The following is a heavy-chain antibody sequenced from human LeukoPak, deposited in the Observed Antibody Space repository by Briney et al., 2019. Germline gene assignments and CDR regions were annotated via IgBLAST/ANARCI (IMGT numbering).Heavy chain of an antibody. D-gene: IGHD5-24*01. J-gene: IGHJ3*02. CDR3: ARDWEWDMDGYNLERRGAFDI. Sequence: GGSLRLSCVASGFTLSSHNINWVRQAPGKGLEWVSHISSSGSITYYGDSVKGRITISRDNAKNSVSLYMNSLRAEDTAVYYCARDWEWDMDGYNLERRGAFDIWGQGTMVTVSS. V-gene: IGHV3-48*01. CDR1: GFTLSSHN. CDR2: ISSSGSIT.